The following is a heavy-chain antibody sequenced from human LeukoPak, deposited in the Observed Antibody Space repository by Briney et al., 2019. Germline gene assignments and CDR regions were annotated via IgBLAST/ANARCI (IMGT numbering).Heavy chain of an antibody. Sequence: PSETLSLTCTVSGDSISSYYWSWIQQPPGKGLEWIGYIYYSGSTNYNPSLKSRVTISVDTSKNQFPLKLSSVTAAYTAVYYCARVQHPSGYYFDYWGQGTLVTVSS. D-gene: IGHD3-10*01. CDR1: GDSISSYY. CDR3: ARVQHPSGYYFDY. V-gene: IGHV4-59*01. CDR2: IYYSGST. J-gene: IGHJ4*02.